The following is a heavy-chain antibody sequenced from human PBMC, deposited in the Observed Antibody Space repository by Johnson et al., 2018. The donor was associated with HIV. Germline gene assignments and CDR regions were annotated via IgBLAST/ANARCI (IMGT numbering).Heavy chain of an antibody. J-gene: IGHJ3*02. D-gene: IGHD6-13*01. Sequence: EVLLLESGGGLVQPGGSLRLSCAASGFTFSSYAMSWVRQAPGKGLEWVSAISGSGGSTYYADSVKGQFTISRDNSKNSLYLQMNSLRPEDTALYYCTKDRAIYSSHAVVAFDIWGQGTMVTVSS. V-gene: IGHV3-23*01. CDR1: GFTFSSYA. CDR3: TKDRAIYSSHAVVAFDI. CDR2: ISGSGGST.